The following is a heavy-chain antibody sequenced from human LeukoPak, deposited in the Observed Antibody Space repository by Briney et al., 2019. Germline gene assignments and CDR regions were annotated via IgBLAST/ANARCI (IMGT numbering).Heavy chain of an antibody. CDR3: GRQGYTASYYFLDY. Sequence: PSETLSLTCTVSSGSINSYYWGWVRQPPGKGLEWIGRIYTTGATQHNPSLKSRVTMSVDTSTNQFSLNLRSMTAADTAVYYCGRQGYTASYYFLDYWSQGTLVAVS. CDR1: SGSINSYY. V-gene: IGHV4-4*07. D-gene: IGHD1-26*01. J-gene: IGHJ4*02. CDR2: IYTTGAT.